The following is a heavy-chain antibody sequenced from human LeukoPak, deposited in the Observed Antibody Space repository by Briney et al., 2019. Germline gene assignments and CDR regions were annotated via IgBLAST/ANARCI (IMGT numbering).Heavy chain of an antibody. D-gene: IGHD3-22*01. CDR2: ISGSGGST. CDR1: GFTFSSYA. Sequence: GGSLRLSCAASGFTFSSYAMSWVRQAPGKGLEWVSAISGSGGSTYYADSVKGRFTISRDNSKNTLYLQMNSLRAEDTAVYYCAKDYYDSSGYFYGLTDYWGQGSLVTVSS. V-gene: IGHV3-23*01. CDR3: AKDYYDSSGYFYGLTDY. J-gene: IGHJ4*02.